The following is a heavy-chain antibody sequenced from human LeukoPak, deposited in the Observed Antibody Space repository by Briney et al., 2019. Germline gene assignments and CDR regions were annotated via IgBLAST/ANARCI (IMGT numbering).Heavy chain of an antibody. J-gene: IGHJ4*02. V-gene: IGHV3-21*01. Sequence: GGSLRLSCAASGFTFSSYSMNWVRQAPGKGLEWVSSISSSSSYIYYADSVKGRFTISRDNAKNSLCLQMNSLRAEDTAVYYCARGTQWLVLGYFDYWGQGTLVTVSS. CDR3: ARGTQWLVLGYFDY. D-gene: IGHD6-19*01. CDR1: GFTFSSYS. CDR2: ISSSSSYI.